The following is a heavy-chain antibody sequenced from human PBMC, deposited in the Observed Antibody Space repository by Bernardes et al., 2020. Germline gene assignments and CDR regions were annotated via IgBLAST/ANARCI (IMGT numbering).Heavy chain of an antibody. CDR1: GYSFTSYW. CDR2: IYPGDSDT. D-gene: IGHD3-9*01. V-gene: IGHV5-51*01. J-gene: IGHJ4*02. Sequence: GESLKISCKGSGYSFTSYWIGWVRQMPGKGLEWMGIIYPGDSDTRYSPSFQGQVTISADKSISTAYLQWSSLKASDTAMYYCARLHYDILTGYYHHGGVFDYWGQGTLVTVSS. CDR3: ARLHYDILTGYYHHGGVFDY.